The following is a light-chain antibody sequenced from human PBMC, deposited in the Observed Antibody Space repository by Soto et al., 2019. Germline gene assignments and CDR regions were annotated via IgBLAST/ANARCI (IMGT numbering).Light chain of an antibody. CDR3: GSFTSSSTWV. V-gene: IGLV2-14*01. CDR1: SSDVGGYKY. CDR2: QVS. J-gene: IGLJ3*02. Sequence: QSVLTQPAPVSGSPGQSITLSCTGTSSDVGGYKYVSWYQQHPGKAPKLMISQVSNRPSGVSDRFSGSKSGNTASLTISGLQAEDEADYYCGSFTSSSTWVFGGGTQLTVL.